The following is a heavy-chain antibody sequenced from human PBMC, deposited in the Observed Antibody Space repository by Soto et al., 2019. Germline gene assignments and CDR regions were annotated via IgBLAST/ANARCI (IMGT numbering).Heavy chain of an antibody. Sequence: QVQLVASGGGVVQPGRSLRLSCAASGFTFSSYAMHWVRQAPGKGLEWVAVISYDGSNKYYADSVKGRFTISRDNSKNTLYLQMNSLRAEDTAVYYCARDLNYYGLYYYYGMDVWGQGTTVTVSS. D-gene: IGHD3-10*01. J-gene: IGHJ6*02. V-gene: IGHV3-30-3*01. CDR1: GFTFSSYA. CDR3: ARDLNYYGLYYYYGMDV. CDR2: ISYDGSNK.